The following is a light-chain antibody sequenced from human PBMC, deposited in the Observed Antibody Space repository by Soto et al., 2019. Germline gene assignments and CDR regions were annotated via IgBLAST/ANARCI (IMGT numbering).Light chain of an antibody. Sequence: EIVLTQSPGTLSLSPGETATLSCRASQSVSSNFLAWYQQKPGQAPKLLISGASSRATGIPDRFSGSGSGTDFTLTISRLEAEDFALYSCQQYGSSPGTVGQGTKLEIK. V-gene: IGKV3-20*01. J-gene: IGKJ2*02. CDR1: QSVSSNF. CDR2: GAS. CDR3: QQYGSSPGT.